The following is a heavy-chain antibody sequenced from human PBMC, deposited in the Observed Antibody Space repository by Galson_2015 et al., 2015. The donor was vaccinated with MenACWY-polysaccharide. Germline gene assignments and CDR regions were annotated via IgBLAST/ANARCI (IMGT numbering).Heavy chain of an antibody. CDR3: ARHRGSHPPAY. D-gene: IGHD1-26*01. Sequence: SVKVSCKASGYTFTDYGTSWLRQAPGQGFEWMGWIAPNNGNTKYAQELQGRVTLTAETSTDTLYMELRNLRSDDTAVYYCARHRGSHPPAYWGQGTLVTVSS. V-gene: IGHV1-18*01. CDR1: GYTFTDYG. CDR2: IAPNNGNT. J-gene: IGHJ4*02.